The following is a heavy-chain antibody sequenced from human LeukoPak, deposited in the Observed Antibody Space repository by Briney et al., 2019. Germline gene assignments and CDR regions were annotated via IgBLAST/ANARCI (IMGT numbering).Heavy chain of an antibody. CDR2: IYPDDSDT. Sequence: GDSLKISCKTSGYIFTDYLIGWVRQVPGKGLEWMGIIYPDDSDTRYSPFFQGQVTISADKSTSTAYLQWSSLKASDTAMYYCARGAPIFYYFESWGQGTLVSVSA. CDR3: ARGAPIFYYFES. CDR1: GYIFTDYL. V-gene: IGHV5-51*01. J-gene: IGHJ4*02.